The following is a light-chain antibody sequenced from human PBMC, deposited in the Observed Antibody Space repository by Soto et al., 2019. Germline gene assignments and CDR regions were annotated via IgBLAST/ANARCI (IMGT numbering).Light chain of an antibody. CDR1: QSVSSSY. J-gene: IGKJ1*01. Sequence: IVLNQSPCTLPLSQRERATLSCRASQSVSSSYLAWYQQKPGQAPRLLIYGASSRATGIPDRFSGSGSGTDFTLTISRLEPEDFAVYYCQQYGSSPWTFGQGTKVDIK. CDR2: GAS. V-gene: IGKV3-20*01. CDR3: QQYGSSPWT.